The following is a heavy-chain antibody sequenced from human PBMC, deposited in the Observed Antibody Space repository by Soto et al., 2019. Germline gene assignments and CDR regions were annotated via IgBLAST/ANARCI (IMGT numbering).Heavy chain of an antibody. CDR3: ASGRRYYDSSGYDY. CDR2: IYYSGST. CDR1: GGSISSGGYY. Sequence: QVQLQESGPGLVKPSQTLSLTCTVSGGSISSGGYYWSWIRQHPGKGLEWIGYIYYSGSTYYNPSLKSLVTXXVXTXXNPFSLKLSSVTAADTAVYYCASGRRYYDSSGYDYWGQGTLVTVSS. D-gene: IGHD3-22*01. J-gene: IGHJ4*02. V-gene: IGHV4-31*01.